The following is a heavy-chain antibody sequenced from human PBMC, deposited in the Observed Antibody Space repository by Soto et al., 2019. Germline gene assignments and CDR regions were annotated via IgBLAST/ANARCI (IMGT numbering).Heavy chain of an antibody. CDR2: ISSNSAYI. J-gene: IGHJ5*02. V-gene: IGHV3-21*01. CDR3: TRDASRDSSARGWFDP. D-gene: IGHD6-13*01. CDR1: GFTFRSFT. Sequence: PGGSLRLSCAASGFTFRSFTMNWVRQAPGKGLEWGSTISSNSAYICYTDALRGRFTISRDNAKNSLHLQMNSLRAEDTAVYYCTRDASRDSSARGWFDPWGPGNLVTVSS.